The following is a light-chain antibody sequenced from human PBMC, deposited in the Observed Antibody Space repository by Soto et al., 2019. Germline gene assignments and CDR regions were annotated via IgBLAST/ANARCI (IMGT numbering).Light chain of an antibody. V-gene: IGKV1-9*01. Sequence: VGDIVTNNCRASQGVSIYLAWYQQKLGKAPKVLIYGASTLQAGVPSRFSGSGSGPEFALAISMRYPHAFATAFWIYLAPRSAAWKLGDGTKVDIK. J-gene: IGKJ1*01. CDR2: GAS. CDR3: IYLAPRSAAWK. CDR1: QGVSIY.